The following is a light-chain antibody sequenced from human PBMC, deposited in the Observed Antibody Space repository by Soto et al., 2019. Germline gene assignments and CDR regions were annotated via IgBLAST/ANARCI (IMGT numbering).Light chain of an antibody. CDR2: GAS. V-gene: IGKV3-15*01. Sequence: EIVMTQSPATLSVSPGERATLSCRASHSVSSNLAWYQQRPGQAPRLLISGASTRATGIPARFSGSGSGTEFTLTISSLQSEDFAVYDCQQYNSWPLTFGGGTKV. CDR1: HSVSSN. CDR3: QQYNSWPLT. J-gene: IGKJ4*01.